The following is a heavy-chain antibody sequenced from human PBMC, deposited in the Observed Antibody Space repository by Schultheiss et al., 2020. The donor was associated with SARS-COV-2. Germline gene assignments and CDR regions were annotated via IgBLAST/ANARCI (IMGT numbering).Heavy chain of an antibody. D-gene: IGHD6-19*01. CDR2: IYYSVST. CDR3: ARPDSSGVPFDV. J-gene: IGHJ6*04. CDR1: GGSFSGYY. Sequence: SETLSLTCAVYGGSFSGYYWSWIRQPPGKGLEWIGYIYYSVSTNCNPSLKCRVTLSEDTSKNQFSLKLTSVTASDSAVYYCARPDSSGVPFDVWGKGTTVTVSS. V-gene: IGHV4-59*08.